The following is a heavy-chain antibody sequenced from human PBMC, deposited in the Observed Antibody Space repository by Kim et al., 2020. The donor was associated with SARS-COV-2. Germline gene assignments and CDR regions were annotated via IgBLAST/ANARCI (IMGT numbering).Heavy chain of an antibody. Sequence: QKVQGRVTMTRDTATSTVYMELSSLRSEDTAVYYCARGSSGWNYDAFDIWGQGTMVTVSS. CDR3: ARGSSGWNYDAFDI. D-gene: IGHD6-19*01. J-gene: IGHJ3*02. V-gene: IGHV1-46*01.